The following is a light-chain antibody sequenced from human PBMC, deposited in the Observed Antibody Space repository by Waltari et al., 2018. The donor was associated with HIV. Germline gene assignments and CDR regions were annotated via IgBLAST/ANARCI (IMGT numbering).Light chain of an antibody. CDR1: NSDVGCYNL. CDR2: EGS. J-gene: IGLJ1*01. V-gene: IGLV2-23*03. Sequence: QSALTQPASVSGSPGQSITISCPGTNSDVGCYNLVSWYQQHPAKAPKLMIYEGSKRPSGVSNRFSGAKAGNTASLASAGLQAEDEADYYCCSYAGSNTFVFGTGTKVTVL. CDR3: CSYAGSNTFV.